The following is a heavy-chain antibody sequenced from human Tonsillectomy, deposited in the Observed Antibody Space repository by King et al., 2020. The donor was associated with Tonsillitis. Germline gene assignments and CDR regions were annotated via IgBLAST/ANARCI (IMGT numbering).Heavy chain of an antibody. J-gene: IGHJ4*02. CDR3: ARDGRDYGDYEGFEY. Sequence: QLVQSGGEVKKPGASVKVSCKASGYTFSTYGISWVRQAPGQGLEWMGWISTYNGNTKYAQKFQGRVTMTTDTSTSTAYMELRSLRSDDTAVYYWARDGRDYGDYEGFEYWGQGTLVTVSS. CDR1: GYTFSTYG. CDR2: ISTYNGNT. V-gene: IGHV1-18*04. D-gene: IGHD4-17*01.